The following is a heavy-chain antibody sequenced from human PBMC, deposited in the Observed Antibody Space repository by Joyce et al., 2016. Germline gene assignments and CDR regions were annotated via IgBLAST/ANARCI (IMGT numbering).Heavy chain of an antibody. V-gene: IGHV2-5*02. J-gene: IGHJ6*02. CDR3: AHAPATDRYYGMDV. CDR1: GFSLSTSGVG. Sequence: QVTLKESGPTLVKPTQTLTLTCTFSGFSLSTSGVGVGWILQPPGKALEWLALIYWDDDTRYSSSLKSRLTNTKDTSKNQVVLTMTNMDPVDTATYYCAHAPATDRYYGMDVWGQGTTVTVSS. D-gene: IGHD6-25*01. CDR2: IYWDDDT.